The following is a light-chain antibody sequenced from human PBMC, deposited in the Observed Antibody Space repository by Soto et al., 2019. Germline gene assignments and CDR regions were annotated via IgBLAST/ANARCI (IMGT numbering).Light chain of an antibody. CDR3: TSWTTSTTMI. CDR2: DVN. Sequence: QSALTQPASVSGSPGQWITISCTGTRSDIGAYNFVSWYQQHPGEVPKLILYDVNVRPSGVSNRFSGSKSGNTASLTSSGLQAEDEADYYCTSWTTSTTMIFGGGTKLTVL. CDR1: RSDIGAYNF. V-gene: IGLV2-14*03. J-gene: IGLJ2*01.